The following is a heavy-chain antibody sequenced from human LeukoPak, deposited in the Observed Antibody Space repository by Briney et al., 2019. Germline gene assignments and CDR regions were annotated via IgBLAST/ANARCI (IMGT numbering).Heavy chain of an antibody. CDR2: ISDNGGGT. CDR1: GFIFRNYA. J-gene: IGHJ4*02. CDR3: AKESGALGAPLYDY. V-gene: IGHV3-23*01. D-gene: IGHD4/OR15-4a*01. Sequence: GGSLRLSCVASGFIFRNYAMSWVRQAPGEGLEWVSGISDNGGGTYYADSVKGRFTISRDNSKNMLYLQMNSLRAEDTAVYYCAKESGALGAPLYDYWGQGILSPAPQ.